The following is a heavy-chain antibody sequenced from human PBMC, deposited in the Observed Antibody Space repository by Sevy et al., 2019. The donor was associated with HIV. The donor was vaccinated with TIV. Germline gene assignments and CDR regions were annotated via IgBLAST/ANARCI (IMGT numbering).Heavy chain of an antibody. CDR1: GFSFSNYD. Sequence: GGSLRLSCAASGFSFSNYDMHWVRQAPGKGLDWVALISHEERYKNYAESVKFRFTISRDNFKNTLFLQMDSLRPEDTAVYFCARLVSCGGDCYYLDSWGQGALVTVSS. D-gene: IGHD2-21*02. CDR3: ARLVSCGGDCYYLDS. CDR2: ISHEERYK. J-gene: IGHJ4*02. V-gene: IGHV3-30*01.